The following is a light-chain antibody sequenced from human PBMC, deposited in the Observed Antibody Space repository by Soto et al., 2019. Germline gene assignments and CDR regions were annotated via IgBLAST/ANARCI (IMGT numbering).Light chain of an antibody. J-gene: IGKJ2*01. Sequence: DIQLTQSPSFLSASVGDRVTITCRASQGISSYLAWYQQKPGKAPKLLIYAASTLQRGVPSRFSGSVSGTEFTFTLSSLHPQDFATYYCQQLNSYPHTFGQVTKLEIK. CDR3: QQLNSYPHT. CDR1: QGISSY. V-gene: IGKV1-9*01. CDR2: AAS.